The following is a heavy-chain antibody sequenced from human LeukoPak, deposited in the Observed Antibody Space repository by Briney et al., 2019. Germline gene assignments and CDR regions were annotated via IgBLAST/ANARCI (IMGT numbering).Heavy chain of an antibody. CDR1: GYTFTSYG. V-gene: IGHV1-18*01. CDR2: ISAYNGNT. CDR3: ARDREYSSSWYEYYYYGMDV. D-gene: IGHD6-13*01. Sequence: ASVKVSCKASGYTFTSYGISWVRQAPGQGLEWMGWISAYNGNTNYAQKLRGRVTMTTDTSTSTAYMELRSLRSDDTAVYYCARDREYSSSWYEYYYYGMDVWGQGTTVTVSS. J-gene: IGHJ6*02.